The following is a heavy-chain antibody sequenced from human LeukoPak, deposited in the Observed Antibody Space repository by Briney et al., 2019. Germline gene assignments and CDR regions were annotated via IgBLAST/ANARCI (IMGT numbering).Heavy chain of an antibody. D-gene: IGHD5-24*01. CDR3: ARRGMATTTGGFDY. V-gene: IGHV4-39*07. CDR2: IYYSGST. J-gene: IGHJ4*02. Sequence: SETLSLICTVSGGSISSSSYYWSWIRQPPGKGLECIGSIYYSGSTYYNPSLKSRVTISLDTSKNQFSLKLSSVTAADTAVYYCARRGMATTTGGFDYWGQGTLVTVSS. CDR1: GGSISSSSYY.